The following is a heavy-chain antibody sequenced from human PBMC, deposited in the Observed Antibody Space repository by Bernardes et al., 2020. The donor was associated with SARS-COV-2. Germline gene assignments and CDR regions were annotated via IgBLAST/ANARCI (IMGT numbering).Heavy chain of an antibody. CDR2: IYSGGST. Sequence: GGSLRLSCAASGFTVSSNYMSWVRQAPGKGLEWVSVIYSGGSTYYADSVKGRFTISRHNSKNTLYPQMNSLRAEDTAVYYCARVLLYRYDYYYYYYMDVWGKGTTVTVSS. CDR3: ARVLLYRYDYYYYYYMDV. J-gene: IGHJ6*03. D-gene: IGHD2-2*02. CDR1: GFTVSSNY. V-gene: IGHV3-53*04.